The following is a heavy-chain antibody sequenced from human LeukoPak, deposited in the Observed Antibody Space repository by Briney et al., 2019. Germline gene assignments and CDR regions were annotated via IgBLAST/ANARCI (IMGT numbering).Heavy chain of an antibody. V-gene: IGHV1-2*02. D-gene: IGHD1-7*01. CDR1: GYSFTNYY. CDR2: INPNSGGT. CDR3: ARDLGWELVLDQ. Sequence: ASVKVSCKPCGYSFTNYYTHWVRQAPGQGLEWMGWINPNSGGTNYAQKFQGRVTLTRDTSIRTTYMELSSLRSDDTAVYFCARDLGWELVLDQWGQGTLVTVSS. J-gene: IGHJ4*02.